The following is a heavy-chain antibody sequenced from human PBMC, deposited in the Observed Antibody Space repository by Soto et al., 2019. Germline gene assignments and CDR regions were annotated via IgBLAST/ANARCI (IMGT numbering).Heavy chain of an antibody. CDR3: ARGRIVVPPFHS. Sequence: QVQLEESGGGVVQAGRSRRLSCEVSGFTFRNYGMHWVRQAPGKGPEWVASIWPDGSDKFYADSVKGRFTISRDNSRYSRNTLYLQMNSLRVEDTAIYYCARGRIVVPPFHSWGRGTLVTVSS. D-gene: IGHD3-16*02. CDR2: IWPDGSDK. V-gene: IGHV3-33*01. J-gene: IGHJ5*01. CDR1: GFTFRNYG.